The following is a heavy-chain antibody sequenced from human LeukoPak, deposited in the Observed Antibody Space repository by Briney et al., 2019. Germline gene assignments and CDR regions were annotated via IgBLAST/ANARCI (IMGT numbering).Heavy chain of an antibody. D-gene: IGHD6-19*01. J-gene: IGHJ5*02. Sequence: PSETLSLTCTVSGYSISSGYHWGWIRQPPGKGLEWIGSIYHSGSTYYNPSLKSRVTISVDTSKNQFSLKLSSVTAADTAVYYCARVVWGSGLVGHGEFDPWGQGTLVTVSS. CDR3: ARVVWGSGLVGHGEFDP. CDR2: IYHSGST. CDR1: GYSISSGYH. V-gene: IGHV4-38-2*02.